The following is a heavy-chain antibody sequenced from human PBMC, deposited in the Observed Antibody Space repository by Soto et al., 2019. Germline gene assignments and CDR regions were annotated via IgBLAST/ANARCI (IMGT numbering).Heavy chain of an antibody. D-gene: IGHD2-15*01. Sequence: PGGSLRLSCAASGFTVSSNYMSWVRQAPGKGLEWVSVIYSGGSTYYAGSVKGRFTISRDNSKNTLYLQMNSLRAEDTAVYYCARDLPRGDGSGGSCHYYYYYGMDVWGQGTTVTVSS. J-gene: IGHJ6*02. V-gene: IGHV3-53*01. CDR1: GFTVSSNY. CDR3: ARDLPRGDGSGGSCHYYYYYGMDV. CDR2: IYSGGST.